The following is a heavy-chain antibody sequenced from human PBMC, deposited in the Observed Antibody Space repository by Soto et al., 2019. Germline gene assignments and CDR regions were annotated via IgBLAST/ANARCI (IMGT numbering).Heavy chain of an antibody. Sequence: EVQLLESGGGLVQPGGSLRLSCAASGFTFSSYAMSWVRQAPGKGLAWVSAISGSGGSTYYADSVKGRFTISRDNSKNKLYLQMNSLGAEDTAVYYCAKDLYCSGGSCYSALDYWGQGTLVTVSS. D-gene: IGHD2-15*01. CDR2: ISGSGGST. J-gene: IGHJ4*02. CDR3: AKDLYCSGGSCYSALDY. V-gene: IGHV3-23*01. CDR1: GFTFSSYA.